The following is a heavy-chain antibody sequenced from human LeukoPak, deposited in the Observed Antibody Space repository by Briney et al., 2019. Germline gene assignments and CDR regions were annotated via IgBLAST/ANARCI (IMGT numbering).Heavy chain of an antibody. Sequence: SETLSLTCTVSGDSISSSSSYWGWIRQPPGEGLEWIGSIYYSGSTYQNPSLKSRVTISVDTSKNQFSLKLSSVTAADTAVYYCARVPTMTFFDYWGQGTLVTVSS. CDR1: GDSISSSSSY. D-gene: IGHD2-2*01. CDR2: IYYSGST. J-gene: IGHJ4*02. CDR3: ARVPTMTFFDY. V-gene: IGHV4-39*07.